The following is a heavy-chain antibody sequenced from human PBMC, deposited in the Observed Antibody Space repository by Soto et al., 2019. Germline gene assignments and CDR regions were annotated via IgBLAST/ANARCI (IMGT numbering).Heavy chain of an antibody. CDR2: ISGNTGKT. D-gene: IGHD2-2*01. V-gene: IGHV1-18*01. CDR1: GYTFISYG. J-gene: IGHJ5*02. CDR3: ARDWNCSNTRCQNCFDP. Sequence: QVQLVQSGAEVTEPGASVKVSCKASGYTFISYGVSWVRQAPGQGLEWMRWISGNTGKTNYAQKPQGRVTMTTDTSTSTAYMELRSLRSDDTAVYYCARDWNCSNTRCQNCFDPWGQGTLFTVSS.